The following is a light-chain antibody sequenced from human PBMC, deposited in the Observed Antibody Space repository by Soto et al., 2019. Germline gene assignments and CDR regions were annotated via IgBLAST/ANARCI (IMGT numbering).Light chain of an antibody. J-gene: IGKJ1*01. CDR3: QQYGSSTWT. V-gene: IGKV3D-20*01. Sequence: TQSPSTLSASVGDRVTITCRASQRMSGFLAWYQQKPGLAPRLLIYDASSRETGIPDRFSGSGSGTEFTLTISRLEPEDFAVYYCQQYGSSTWTFGQGTKVDIK. CDR1: QRMSGF. CDR2: DAS.